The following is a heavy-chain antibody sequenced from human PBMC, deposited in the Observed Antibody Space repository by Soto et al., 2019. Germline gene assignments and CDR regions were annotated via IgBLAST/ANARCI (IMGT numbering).Heavy chain of an antibody. CDR2: IIPILGIA. Sequence: QVKLVQSGAEVKKPGSSVKVSCKASGGTFSSYTISWVRQAPGQGLAWMGRIIPILGIANYAQKFQGRVTITADKSTSTAYMELSSLRSEDTAVYYCARLPIAVAGTNFNAFDIWGQGTMVTVAS. CDR3: ARLPIAVAGTNFNAFDI. J-gene: IGHJ3*02. D-gene: IGHD6-19*01. V-gene: IGHV1-69*02. CDR1: GGTFSSYT.